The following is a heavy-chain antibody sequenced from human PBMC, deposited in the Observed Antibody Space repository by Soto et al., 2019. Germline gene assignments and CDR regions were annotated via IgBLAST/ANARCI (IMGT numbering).Heavy chain of an antibody. CDR3: ARDGSGYDFWSGPYFFAY. CDR2: IYYNGRT. J-gene: IGHJ4*02. D-gene: IGHD3-3*01. CDR1: GGSISTYY. V-gene: IGHV4-59*01. Sequence: SETLSLACTVSGGSISTYYWSWIRQPPGKGLEWIGYIYYNGRTNYNPSLESRVTISLDTSKSHFSLKLSSVSAADTAVYYCARDGSGYDFWSGPYFFAYWGPGTLVTVSS.